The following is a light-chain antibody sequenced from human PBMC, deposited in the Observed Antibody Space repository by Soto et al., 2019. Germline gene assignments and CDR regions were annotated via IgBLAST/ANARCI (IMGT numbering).Light chain of an antibody. CDR2: SNN. J-gene: IGLJ3*02. CDR3: AAWDDSLNGQGV. CDR1: SSNIGSNP. V-gene: IGLV1-44*01. Sequence: QSVLTQPPSASGTPGQRVTISCSGSSSNIGSNPVNWYQQLPGTAPKLLIYSNNQRPSGVPDRFSGSKSGTSASLAISGLQPEDEADYYCAAWDDSLNGQGVFGGGTKLTVL.